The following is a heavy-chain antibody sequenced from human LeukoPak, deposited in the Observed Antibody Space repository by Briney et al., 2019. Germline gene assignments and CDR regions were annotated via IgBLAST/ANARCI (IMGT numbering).Heavy chain of an antibody. CDR3: ARRGNYFDP. CDR1: GGSISSSSYY. J-gene: IGHJ4*02. CDR2: IYYSGST. V-gene: IGHV4-39*01. Sequence: PSETLSLTCTVSGGSISSSSYYWDWIRQPPGKGLEWIGSIYYSGSTYYNPSLKSRVTISVDTSKKQFSLKLSSVTAADTAVYYYARRGNYFDPWGQGTLVTVSS.